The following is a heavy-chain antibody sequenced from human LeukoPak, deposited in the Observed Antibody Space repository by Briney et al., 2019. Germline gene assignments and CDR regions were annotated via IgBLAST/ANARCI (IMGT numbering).Heavy chain of an antibody. CDR1: GGTFSSYA. CDR2: IIPIFGTA. CDR3: ATWAYYYDSSGYFKHAFDI. J-gene: IGHJ3*02. Sequence: SVTVSCKASGGTFSSYAISWVRQAPGQRLEWMGRIIPIFGTANYAQKFQARVTITTDESTSTAYMELSSLRSEDTAVYYCATWAYYYDSSGYFKHAFDIWGQGTMVTVSS. V-gene: IGHV1-69*05. D-gene: IGHD3-22*01.